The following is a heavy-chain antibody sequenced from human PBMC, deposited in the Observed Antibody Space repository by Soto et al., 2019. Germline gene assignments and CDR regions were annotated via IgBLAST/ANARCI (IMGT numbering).Heavy chain of an antibody. D-gene: IGHD2-15*01. Sequence: QVQLVESGGGVVQPGRSLRLSCAASGFTFSTYGMNWVRQAPGKGLEWVAIIWYDGSIKYYADSMKGRFTISRDNSKNTMYLQMNSLRAEDTAVYYCARVGCTGGNCNPYAYYAMDVWGQGTTVTVSS. CDR3: ARVGCTGGNCNPYAYYAMDV. CDR2: IWYDGSIK. J-gene: IGHJ6*02. V-gene: IGHV3-33*01. CDR1: GFTFSTYG.